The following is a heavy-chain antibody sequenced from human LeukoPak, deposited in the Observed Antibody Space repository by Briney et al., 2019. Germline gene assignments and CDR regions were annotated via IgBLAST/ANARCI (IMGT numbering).Heavy chain of an antibody. CDR1: GFTFSSYG. D-gene: IGHD3-22*01. J-gene: IGHJ4*02. Sequence: GGSLRLSCAASGFTFSSYGMHWVRQAPGKGLEWVAVIWYDGSNKYYADSVKGRFTISRDNSKNTLYLQMNSLRAEDTAVYYCARDRLYYYDSSGTLDYWGQGTLVTVSS. CDR2: IWYDGSNK. V-gene: IGHV3-33*01. CDR3: ARDRLYYYDSSGTLDY.